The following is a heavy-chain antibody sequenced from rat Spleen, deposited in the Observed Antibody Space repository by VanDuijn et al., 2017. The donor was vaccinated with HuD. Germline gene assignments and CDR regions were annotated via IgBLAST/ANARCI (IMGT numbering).Heavy chain of an antibody. CDR1: GFTFSGFY. CDR2: ISYYDFTP. D-gene: IGHD1-1*01. J-gene: IGHJ2*01. V-gene: IGHV5-20*01. CDR3: TRDDYYSAVFDY. Sequence: EVQLVESGGGLVQPGRSLKLSCAASGFTFSGFYMAWVRQTPKKGLEWVTSISYYDFTPFYRDSVKGRFTISRDNSRNTLDLQMDSLRSEDTATYYCTRDDYYSAVFDYWGQGVMVTVSS.